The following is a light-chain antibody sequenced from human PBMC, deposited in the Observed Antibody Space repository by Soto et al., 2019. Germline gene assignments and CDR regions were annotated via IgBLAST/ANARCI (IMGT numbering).Light chain of an antibody. V-gene: IGKV3-11*01. Sequence: EVVLTQSPATLSLSPGERATLSCRASQNVRTFLDWYQQKPGQAPRLLIYGASNRATGIPARFSGSGSGTDFTLTISSLEPEDFAVYYCQQHSHWPPWTFGQGTRVKI. CDR3: QQHSHWPPWT. J-gene: IGKJ1*01. CDR1: QNVRTF. CDR2: GAS.